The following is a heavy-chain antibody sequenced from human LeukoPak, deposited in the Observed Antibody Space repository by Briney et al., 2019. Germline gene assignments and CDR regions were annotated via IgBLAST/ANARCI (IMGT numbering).Heavy chain of an antibody. CDR3: AKDGIVGATTGLLDY. D-gene: IGHD1-26*01. V-gene: IGHV3-43*01. Sequence: GGSLRLSCAASGFTFDDYTMHWVRQAPGKGLEWVSLISWDGGSTYYADSVKGRFTISRDNSKNSLYLQMNSLRTEDTALYYCAKDGIVGATTGLLDYWGQGTLVTVSS. J-gene: IGHJ4*02. CDR2: ISWDGGST. CDR1: GFTFDDYT.